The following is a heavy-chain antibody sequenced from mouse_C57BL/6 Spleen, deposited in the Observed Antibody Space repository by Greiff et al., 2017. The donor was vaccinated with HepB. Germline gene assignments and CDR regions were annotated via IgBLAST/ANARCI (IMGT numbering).Heavy chain of an antibody. J-gene: IGHJ2*01. CDR1: GYSITSGYY. V-gene: IGHV3-6*01. CDR2: ISYDGSN. CDR3: ASLGGYFDY. Sequence: DVKVEESGPGLVKPSQSLSLTCSVTGYSITSGYYWNWIRQFPGNKLEWMGYISYDGSNNYNPSLKTRISITRDTSKNQFFLKLNSVTTEDTATYYCASLGGYFDYWGQGTTLTVSS. D-gene: IGHD3-3*01.